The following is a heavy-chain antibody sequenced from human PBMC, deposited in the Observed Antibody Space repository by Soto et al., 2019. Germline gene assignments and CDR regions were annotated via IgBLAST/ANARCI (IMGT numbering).Heavy chain of an antibody. D-gene: IGHD3-10*01. V-gene: IGHV1-69*06. Sequence: SVKVSCKASGCTFSSYAISWVRQAPGQGLEWMGGIIPIFGTANYAQKFQGRVTITADKSTSTAYMELSSLRSEDTAVYYCARASRGFGALSPFEYWGQAILVTVS. CDR2: IIPIFGTA. CDR3: ARASRGFGALSPFEY. J-gene: IGHJ4*02. CDR1: GCTFSSYA.